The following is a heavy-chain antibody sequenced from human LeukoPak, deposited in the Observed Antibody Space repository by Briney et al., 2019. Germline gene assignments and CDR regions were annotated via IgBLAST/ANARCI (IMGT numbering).Heavy chain of an antibody. J-gene: IGHJ4*02. D-gene: IGHD7-27*01. CDR3: LRAPSSNWAYDY. CDR2: ISGSGGST. Sequence: GGSLRLSCAASGFTFSSYAMSWVRQAPGKGLEWVSAISGSGGSTYYADSVKGRFTISRDNAKNTLSLQMNSLRAEDTAVYHCLRAPSSNWAYDYWGQGTLVTVSS. CDR1: GFTFSSYA. V-gene: IGHV3-23*01.